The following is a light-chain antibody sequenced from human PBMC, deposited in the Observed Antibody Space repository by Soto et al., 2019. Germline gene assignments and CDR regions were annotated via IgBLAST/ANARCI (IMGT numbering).Light chain of an antibody. CDR2: GNS. V-gene: IGLV1-40*01. Sequence: QSVLTPPPSVSGAPGQRVTISCTESSSNIGAGYDVHWYQQLPGTAPKLLSYGNSNRPSGVHDRFSGSKSGTSASLAITGLQAEDEAEYYCQSYDSSLSGWVFGGGTKLTVL. CDR1: SSNIGAGYD. CDR3: QSYDSSLSGWV. J-gene: IGLJ3*02.